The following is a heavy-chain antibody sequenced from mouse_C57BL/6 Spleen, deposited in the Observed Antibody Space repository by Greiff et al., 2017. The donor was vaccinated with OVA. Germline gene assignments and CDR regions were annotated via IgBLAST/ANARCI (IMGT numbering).Heavy chain of an antibody. CDR2: IYPGSGST. CDR1: GYTFTSYW. CDR3: ARSYYGSSGYFDV. D-gene: IGHD1-1*01. Sequence: QVQLQQSGAELVKPGASVKMSCKASGYTFTSYWITWVKQRPGQGLEGSGDIYPGSGSTNYNEKFKSKATLTVDTSSSTAYMQLCSLTSEDSAVYYCARSYYGSSGYFDVWGTGTTVTVSS. V-gene: IGHV1-55*01. J-gene: IGHJ1*03.